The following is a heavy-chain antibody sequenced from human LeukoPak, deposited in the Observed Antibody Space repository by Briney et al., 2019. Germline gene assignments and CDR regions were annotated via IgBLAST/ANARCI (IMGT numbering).Heavy chain of an antibody. V-gene: IGHV3-21*01. CDR2: ISSSCSYI. CDR1: GFTFSSYS. CDR3: ARDHGLVAGTKGMDY. J-gene: IGHJ4*02. D-gene: IGHD1-7*01. Sequence: GGSLRLSCAASGFTFSSYSMNWVRPAPGKGLEWVSSISSSCSYIYYADSVKGRFTITRDNAKNSLYLQMNSLRAEGTAVYYCARDHGLVAGTKGMDYWGQGTLVTVSS.